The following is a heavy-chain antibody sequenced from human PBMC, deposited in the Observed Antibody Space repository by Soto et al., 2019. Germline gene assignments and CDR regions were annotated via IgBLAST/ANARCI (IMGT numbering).Heavy chain of an antibody. CDR3: ARGAALAGKLDL. D-gene: IGHD6-19*01. Sequence: GGSLRLSCEASGFTFTSDSMTWVRQAPGKGLEWVSSISSHGRDIFYADSVKGRFTISRDNAKDSLHLQMNSLTGEDSAVYYCARGAALAGKLDLWGQGTMVTVSS. V-gene: IGHV3-21*06. CDR2: ISSHGRDI. J-gene: IGHJ4*02. CDR1: GFTFTSDS.